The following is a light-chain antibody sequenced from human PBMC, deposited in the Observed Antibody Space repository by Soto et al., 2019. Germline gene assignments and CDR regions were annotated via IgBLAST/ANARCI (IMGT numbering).Light chain of an antibody. Sequence: DIVLTQSPGTLSSSPGERATLSCRASQSVSSIYLAWYQQKPGPAPRLLIYGASSRATGIPDRFSGSGSGTDFTLTISRLEPEDFAVYYCQQYGSSRWTFGQGTKVEI. V-gene: IGKV3-20*01. J-gene: IGKJ1*01. CDR1: QSVSSIY. CDR3: QQYGSSRWT. CDR2: GAS.